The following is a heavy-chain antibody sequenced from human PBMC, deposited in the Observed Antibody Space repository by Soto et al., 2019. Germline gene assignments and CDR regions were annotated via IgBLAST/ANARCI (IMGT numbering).Heavy chain of an antibody. CDR1: GFTVSSNY. V-gene: IGHV3-53*04. CDR2: IYSGGST. J-gene: IGHJ5*02. Sequence: EVQLVESGGGLVQPGGSLRLSCAASGFTVSSNYMSWVRQAPGKGLEWVSVIYSGGSTYYADSVKGRITISRHNSKNTLYLQMNSLRAEDAAVYYCSRDAGWFDPWGQGTLVTVSS. CDR3: SRDAGWFDP.